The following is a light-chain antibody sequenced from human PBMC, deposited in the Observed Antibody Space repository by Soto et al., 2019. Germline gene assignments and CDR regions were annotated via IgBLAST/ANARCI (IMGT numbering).Light chain of an antibody. J-gene: IGKJ1*01. Sequence: DIVMTQSPESLAVSLGERATINCKSSQSIFYSSNNKNYLAWYQQKPGQPPKLLIYWASTRESGVPDRFSGSGSGTDFTLTISSLQAEDVAVYYCQQYYTGPTWTFGQGTKVEIK. CDR1: QSIFYSSNNKNY. CDR2: WAS. CDR3: QQYYTGPTWT. V-gene: IGKV4-1*01.